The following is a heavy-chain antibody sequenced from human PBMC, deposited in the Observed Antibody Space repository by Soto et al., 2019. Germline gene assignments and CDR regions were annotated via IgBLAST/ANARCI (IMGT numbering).Heavy chain of an antibody. D-gene: IGHD2-2*01. CDR3: ARAVVLTFSRFYDVDV. CDR1: GGTFRSYS. V-gene: IGHV1-69*18. CDR2: LIPMFGTT. J-gene: IGHJ6*02. Sequence: QVQLVHSGAEVKTPGSSVKVSCEASGGTFRSYSINWVRQAPGQGLEWMGRLIPMFGTTDYAQRFQGRVTFTADESTSTASMEVTNMTSEDTAVYYCARAVVLTFSRFYDVDVWGQGTTVTVSS.